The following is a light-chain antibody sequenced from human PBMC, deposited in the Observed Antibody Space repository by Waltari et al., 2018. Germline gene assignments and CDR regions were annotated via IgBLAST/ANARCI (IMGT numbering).Light chain of an antibody. J-gene: IGKJ5*01. CDR1: QNINNH. CDR2: DAS. Sequence: DIVLTQSPATLSLFPGERATLSCRASQNINNHLAWYQHKPGQAPRLLIHDASRRAVGIPARFSGSGSGTDFRLTISSLEPEDFAVYYCQQRKDWPLTTFGQGTRLEIK. V-gene: IGKV3-11*01. CDR3: QQRKDWPLTT.